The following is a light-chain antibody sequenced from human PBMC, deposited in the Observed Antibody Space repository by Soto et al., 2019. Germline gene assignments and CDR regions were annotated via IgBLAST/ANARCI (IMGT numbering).Light chain of an antibody. V-gene: IGKV3D-20*02. Sequence: EIVLTQSPGTLSLSPGETATLSCRASETVDTSSLGWYQQKPGRAPSLLIYSASRRATGIPDRFDASGSATDFTLTISSLEPEDFAVYYCQQRSTFGGGTKVDIK. CDR1: ETVDTSS. J-gene: IGKJ4*01. CDR2: SAS. CDR3: QQRST.